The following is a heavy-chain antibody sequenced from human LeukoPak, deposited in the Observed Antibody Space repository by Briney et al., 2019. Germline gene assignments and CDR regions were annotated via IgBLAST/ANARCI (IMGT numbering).Heavy chain of an antibody. CDR2: INHSGST. J-gene: IGHJ3*02. D-gene: IGHD2-15*01. Sequence: PSETLSLTCAVYGGSFSGYYWSWIRQLPGKGLEWIGEINHSGSTNYNPSLKSRVTISVDTSKNQFSLKLSSVTAADTAVYYCARRGVVVVVAARSRGAFDIWGQGTMVTVSS. CDR3: ARRGVVVVVAARSRGAFDI. CDR1: GGSFSGYY. V-gene: IGHV4-34*01.